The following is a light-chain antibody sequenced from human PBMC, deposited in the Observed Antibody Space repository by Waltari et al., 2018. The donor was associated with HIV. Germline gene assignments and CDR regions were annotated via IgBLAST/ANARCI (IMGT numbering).Light chain of an antibody. CDR2: AAS. V-gene: IGKV1-39*01. Sequence: DIQMTQSPSSLSASVGDRVTITCRASQSISSYLNWDQQKPGKAPKLLIYAASSLQSGVPSRFSGSGSGTDFTLTISSLQPEDFAAYYCQQSYNTPQTFGQRTKVEI. CDR1: QSISSY. CDR3: QQSYNTPQT. J-gene: IGKJ1*01.